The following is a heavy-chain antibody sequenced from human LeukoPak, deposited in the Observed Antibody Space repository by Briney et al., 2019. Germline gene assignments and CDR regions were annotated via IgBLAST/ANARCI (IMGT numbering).Heavy chain of an antibody. CDR3: TTDSSSVDY. CDR1: GFTFSSYW. CDR2: IKNKTDGGTT. Sequence: GGSLRLSCAASGFTFSSYWMHWVRQAPGEGLEWVGRIKNKTDGGTTDYAAPVKGRFTISRDDSKNTLYLQMNSLKTEDTAVYYCTTDSSSVDYWGQGTLVTVSS. V-gene: IGHV3-15*07. J-gene: IGHJ4*02.